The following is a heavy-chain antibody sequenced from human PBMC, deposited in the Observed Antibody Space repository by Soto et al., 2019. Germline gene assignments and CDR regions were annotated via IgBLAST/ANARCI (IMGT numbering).Heavy chain of an antibody. V-gene: IGHV3-23*01. CDR1: GFTFSSYA. D-gene: IGHD3-22*01. Sequence: EVQLLESGGGLVQPGGSLRLSCAASGFTFSSYAMSWVRQAPGKGLEWVSAISGSGGSTYYADSVKGRFTISRDNSKNTLYLQMNSLRAEDTAVYYCAKDGHTYYYDSSGYYYLYYFDYWGQGTLVTVSS. J-gene: IGHJ4*02. CDR2: ISGSGGST. CDR3: AKDGHTYYYDSSGYYYLYYFDY.